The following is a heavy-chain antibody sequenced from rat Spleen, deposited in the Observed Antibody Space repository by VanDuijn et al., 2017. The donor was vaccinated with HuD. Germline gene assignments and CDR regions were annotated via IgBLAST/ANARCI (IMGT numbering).Heavy chain of an antibody. Sequence: QVQLKESGPGLVQPSQTLSLTCTVSGFPLSNYDVIWVRQPPGKGLEWMGVIKGDGNTDYISTLKSRLSISRDTSKSQVYLKLTRLQTEDTAIYFCTRFGGGGPFDYWGQGVMVTVSS. V-gene: IGHV2-13*01. CDR2: IKGDGNT. D-gene: IGHD4-3*01. CDR1: GFPLSNYD. CDR3: TRFGGGGPFDY. J-gene: IGHJ2*01.